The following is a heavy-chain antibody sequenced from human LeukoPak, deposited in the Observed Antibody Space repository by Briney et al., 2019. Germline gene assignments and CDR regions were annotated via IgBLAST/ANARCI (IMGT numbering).Heavy chain of an antibody. CDR3: ARSFWSGNWFDP. CDR2: IYTGGST. Sequence: SQTLSLTCTVSGGSISSGSYYWSWIRQPAGKGLEGIGRIYTGGSTNYNPSLKSRVTISVDTSKNQFSLKLSSVTAADTAVYYCARSFWSGNWFDPWGQGTLVIVSS. CDR1: GGSISSGSYY. J-gene: IGHJ5*02. D-gene: IGHD3-3*01. V-gene: IGHV4-61*02.